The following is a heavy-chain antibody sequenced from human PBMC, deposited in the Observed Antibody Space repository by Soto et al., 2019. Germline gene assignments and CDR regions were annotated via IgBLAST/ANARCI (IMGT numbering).Heavy chain of an antibody. D-gene: IGHD3-9*01. CDR1: GGSFSGYY. CDR2: INHSGST. V-gene: IGHV4-34*01. J-gene: IGHJ4*02. CDR3: ARAAILTGYTLDY. Sequence: PSETLSLTCAVYGGSFSGYYWSWIRQPPGKGLEWIGEINHSGSTNYNPSLKSRVTISVDTSKNQFSLKLSSVTAADTAVYYCARAAILTGYTLDYWGQGTLVTVSS.